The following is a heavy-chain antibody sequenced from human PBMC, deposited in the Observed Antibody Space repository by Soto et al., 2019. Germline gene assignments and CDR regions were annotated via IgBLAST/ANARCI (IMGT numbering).Heavy chain of an antibody. CDR2: ISSSSSTI. CDR1: GFTFSSYS. D-gene: IGHD2-2*02. V-gene: IGHV3-48*01. Sequence: GGSLRLSCAASGFTFSSYSMNWVRQAPGKGLEWVSYISSSSSTIYYADSVKGRFTISRDNAKNSLYLQMNNLRAEDTALYYCARERATYIGFDPWGQGTLVTVS. J-gene: IGHJ5*02. CDR3: ARERATYIGFDP.